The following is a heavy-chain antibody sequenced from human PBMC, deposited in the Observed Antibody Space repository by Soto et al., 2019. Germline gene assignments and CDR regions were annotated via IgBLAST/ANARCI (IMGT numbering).Heavy chain of an antibody. J-gene: IGHJ6*03. CDR2: LTATGDSA. Sequence: EVQLLESGGGLVQPGGPRRLSCAASGLGLSDFPLTWVGKAQGKGLGWASILTATGDSAFYSDSVKGRFTISRDISKSTLYLQMNSLRAEDTAVYYCAKNGCSYPACYPYYYYVDVWGRGTTVTVSS. D-gene: IGHD2-15*01. CDR3: AKNGCSYPACYPYYYYVDV. V-gene: IGHV3-23*01. CDR1: GLGLSDFP.